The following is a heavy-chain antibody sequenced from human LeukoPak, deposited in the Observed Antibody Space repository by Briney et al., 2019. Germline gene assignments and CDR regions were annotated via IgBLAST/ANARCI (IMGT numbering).Heavy chain of an antibody. CDR3: ARDSFWSTPFDY. CDR1: GFTFSSNY. J-gene: IGHJ4*02. V-gene: IGHV3-53*01. Sequence: GGSLRLSCAASGFTFSSNYMSWVRQAPGKGLEWVSVIYSGGSTYYADSVKGRFTISRDNSKNTLYLQMNSLRAEDTAVYYCARDSFWSTPFDYWGQGTLVTVSS. D-gene: IGHD3-3*01. CDR2: IYSGGST.